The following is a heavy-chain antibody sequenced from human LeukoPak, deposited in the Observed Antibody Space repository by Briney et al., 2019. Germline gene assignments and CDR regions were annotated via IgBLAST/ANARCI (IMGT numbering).Heavy chain of an antibody. D-gene: IGHD5/OR15-5a*01. Sequence: PGGSLRLSCAASGFTFGSCGMNWVRQAPGKGLEWVSSISSTSTYIHYADSVKGRFTISRDNAKNSLFLQMNSLRAEDTAVYYCARGTFSYSVFGSYYFDCWGHGTLVSVSS. V-gene: IGHV3-21*01. CDR1: GFTFGSCG. J-gene: IGHJ4*01. CDR2: ISSTSTYI. CDR3: ARGTFSYSVFGSYYFDC.